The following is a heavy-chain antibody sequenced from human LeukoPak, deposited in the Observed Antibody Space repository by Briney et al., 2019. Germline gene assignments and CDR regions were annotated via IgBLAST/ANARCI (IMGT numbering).Heavy chain of an antibody. V-gene: IGHV3-23*01. CDR2: ISGSGGST. CDR3: AKTTYYYDSSGYYVIDY. Sequence: GGSLRLSCAASGFTFSSYAMSWVRRAPGKGLEWVSAISGSGGSTYYADSVKGRFTISRDNSKNTLYLQMNSLRAEDTAVYYCAKTTYYYDSSGYYVIDYWGQGTLVTVSS. CDR1: GFTFSSYA. D-gene: IGHD3-22*01. J-gene: IGHJ4*02.